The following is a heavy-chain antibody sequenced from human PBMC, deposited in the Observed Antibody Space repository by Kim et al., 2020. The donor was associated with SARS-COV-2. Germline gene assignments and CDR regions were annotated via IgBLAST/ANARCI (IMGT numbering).Heavy chain of an antibody. J-gene: IGHJ4*02. V-gene: IGHV3-74*01. CDR3: TFIPGK. Sequence: GGSLRLSCAASGFIFSSQWMHWVRQVPGKGLVWVSHINLDGSSTTYADSVKGRFTISRDNAKNTLYLQMNSLRAEDTAVYYCTFIPGKWGQGTLVTVSS. CDR1: GFIFSSQW. CDR2: INLDGSST. D-gene: IGHD2-21*01.